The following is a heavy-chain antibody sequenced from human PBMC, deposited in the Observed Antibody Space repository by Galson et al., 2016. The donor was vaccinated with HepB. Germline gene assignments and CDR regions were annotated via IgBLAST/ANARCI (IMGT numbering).Heavy chain of an antibody. J-gene: IGHJ4*02. CDR1: GFTFNVYG. CDR2: IWFDGRKT. Sequence: SLRLSCAASGFTFNVYGMHWVRQAPGRGLEWVALIWFDGRKTFYSDSVKGRFTISRDNSRKTLYLQMESLRAEDTAIYYCARRREGPLDYWGQGTLVAVSS. CDR3: ARRREGPLDY. V-gene: IGHV3-33*01.